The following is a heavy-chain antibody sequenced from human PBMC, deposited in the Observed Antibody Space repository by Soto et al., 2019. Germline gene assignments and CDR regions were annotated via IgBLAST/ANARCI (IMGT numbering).Heavy chain of an antibody. Sequence: PGGSLRLSCAASGFALDDYGMHWVRQPPGRGLEGVAGITWNGGTIRYVDSVKGRFTISRDNAENSLYLQMNRLRPEDTAVYYCAKGGSAALIAPSGRDNWFDPWGQGTQVTVSS. V-gene: IGHV3-9*01. CDR1: GFALDDYG. CDR3: AKGGSAALIAPSGRDNWFDP. D-gene: IGHD6-13*01. CDR2: ITWNGGTI. J-gene: IGHJ5*02.